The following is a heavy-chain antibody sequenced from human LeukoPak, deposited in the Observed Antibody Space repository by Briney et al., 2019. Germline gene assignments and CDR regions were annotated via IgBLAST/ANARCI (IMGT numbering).Heavy chain of an antibody. CDR2: INAGNGNT. V-gene: IGHV1-3*01. Sequence: SVKVSCKASGYTFTRYAMHWVRQAPGQRLEWKGWINAGNGNTKYSQKFQGRVTITRDTSASTAYMELSSLRSEDTAVYYCARDLGYCSSTSCYPYWGQGTLVTVSS. CDR1: GYTFTRYA. J-gene: IGHJ4*02. D-gene: IGHD2-2*01. CDR3: ARDLGYCSSTSCYPY.